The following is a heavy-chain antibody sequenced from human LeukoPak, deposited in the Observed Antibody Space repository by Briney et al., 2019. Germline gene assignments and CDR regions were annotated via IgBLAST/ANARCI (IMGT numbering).Heavy chain of an antibody. CDR2: ISYDGSNK. CDR3: ARARYCSSTSCYTSFDYYYYYGMDV. Sequence: GGSLRLSCAASGFTFSSYAMHWVRQAPGKGLEWVAVISYDGSNKYYADSVKGRFTISRDNSKNTLYLQMNSLRAEDTAVYYCARARYCSSTSCYTSFDYYYYYGMDVWGQGTMVTVSS. V-gene: IGHV3-30-3*01. CDR1: GFTFSSYA. D-gene: IGHD2-2*02. J-gene: IGHJ6*02.